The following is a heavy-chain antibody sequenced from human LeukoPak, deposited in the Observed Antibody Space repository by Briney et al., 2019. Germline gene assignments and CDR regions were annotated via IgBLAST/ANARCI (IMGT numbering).Heavy chain of an antibody. CDR1: GGSVSSGSYY. Sequence: PSETLSLTCTVSGGSVSSGSYYWSWIRQPPGKGLEWIGRIYTSGSTNYNPSLKSRVTMSVDTSKNQFSLKLSSVTAADTAVYYCARVFCSGGSCYPNYYYYYGMDVWGQGTTVTVSS. J-gene: IGHJ6*02. D-gene: IGHD2-15*01. CDR3: ARVFCSGGSCYPNYYYYYGMDV. V-gene: IGHV4-61*01. CDR2: IYTSGST.